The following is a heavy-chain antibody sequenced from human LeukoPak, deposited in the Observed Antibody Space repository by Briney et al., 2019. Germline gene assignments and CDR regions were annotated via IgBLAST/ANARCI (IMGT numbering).Heavy chain of an antibody. J-gene: IGHJ4*02. V-gene: IGHV1-8*01. CDR1: GYTFTSYD. CDR2: MNPNSGNT. CDR3: ARTSARRSDYVWGSYRYTSKYYFDY. Sequence: ASVKVSCKASGYTFTSYDINWVRQATGQGLEWMGWMNPNSGNTGYAQKFQGRVTMTRNTSISTAYMELSSLRSEDPAVYYCARTSARRSDYVWGSYRYTSKYYFDYWGQGTLVTVSS. D-gene: IGHD3-16*02.